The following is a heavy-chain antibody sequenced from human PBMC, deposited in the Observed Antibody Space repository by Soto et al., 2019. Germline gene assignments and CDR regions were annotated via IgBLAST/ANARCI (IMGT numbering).Heavy chain of an antibody. CDR3: ARDSDVSGSYRFDY. D-gene: IGHD1-26*01. CDR2: IYYSGST. V-gene: IGHV4-39*07. Sequence: SETLSLTCTVSGGSISSSSYYLGWIRPPPGKGLEWIGYIYYSGSTNYNPSLKSRVTISVDTSKNQFSLKLSSVTAADTAVYYCARDSDVSGSYRFDYWGQGTLVTVSS. J-gene: IGHJ4*02. CDR1: GGSISSSSYY.